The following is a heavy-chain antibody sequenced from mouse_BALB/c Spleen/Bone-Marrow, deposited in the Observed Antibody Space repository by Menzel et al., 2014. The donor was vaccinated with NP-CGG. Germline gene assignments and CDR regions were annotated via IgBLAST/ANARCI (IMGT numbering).Heavy chain of an antibody. Sequence: DLVKPGASVKLSCKASGYTFTNFWINWIKQRPGQGLEWIGRIAPGTGTTYYNEMFKGKATLTVDTSSSTAYIQLSSLSSEDSAVYFCARYDCVMDYWGQGTSVTVSS. CDR1: GYTFTNFW. J-gene: IGHJ4*01. CDR2: IAPGTGTT. V-gene: IGHV1S41*01. D-gene: IGHD2-4*01. CDR3: ARYDCVMDY.